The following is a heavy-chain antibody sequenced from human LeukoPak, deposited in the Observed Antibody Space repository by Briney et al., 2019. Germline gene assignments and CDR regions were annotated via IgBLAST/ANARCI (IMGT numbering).Heavy chain of an antibody. Sequence: GGSLRLSCAASGFTFSSYAMSWVRQAPGKGLEWVSAISGSGGSTYYADSVKGRFTISRDNSKNTLYLQMNSLRAEDTAVYYCASSFIVVVTAYGAFDIWSQGTMVTVSS. CDR1: GFTFSSYA. D-gene: IGHD2-21*02. J-gene: IGHJ3*02. CDR2: ISGSGGST. V-gene: IGHV3-23*01. CDR3: ASSFIVVVTAYGAFDI.